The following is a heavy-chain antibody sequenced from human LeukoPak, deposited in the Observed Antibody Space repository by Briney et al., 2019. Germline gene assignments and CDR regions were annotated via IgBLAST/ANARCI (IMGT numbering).Heavy chain of an antibody. CDR2: INPNSGGT. Sequence: ASVKVSCKASGYTFTGYYVHWVRQAPGQGLEWMGWINPNSGGTDYAQKFQGRVTMTRETSISTAYMELNSLRSDDTAVYYCARGDHYDVLTGFQTPSHLSDYWGQGTPVTVSS. D-gene: IGHD3-9*01. V-gene: IGHV1-2*02. CDR3: ARGDHYDVLTGFQTPSHLSDY. CDR1: GYTFTGYY. J-gene: IGHJ4*02.